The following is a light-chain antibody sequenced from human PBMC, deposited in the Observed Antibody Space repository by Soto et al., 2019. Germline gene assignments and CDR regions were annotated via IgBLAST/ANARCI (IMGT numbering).Light chain of an antibody. Sequence: QSALTQPASVSGSPGQSITISCTGTSSDIGGYNYVSWYRQHPGKAPKLMIYEVINRPSGVSNRFSGSKSGNTASLTISGLQAEDEADYCCSSYTSSSTTPYVFGTGTKLTVL. CDR2: EVI. CDR3: SSYTSSSTTPYV. CDR1: SSDIGGYNY. V-gene: IGLV2-14*01. J-gene: IGLJ1*01.